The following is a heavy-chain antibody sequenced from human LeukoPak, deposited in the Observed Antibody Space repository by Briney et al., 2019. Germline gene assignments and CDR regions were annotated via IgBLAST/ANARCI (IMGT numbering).Heavy chain of an antibody. D-gene: IGHD2-2*01. CDR2: ISSSSGYI. V-gene: IGHV3-21*01. CDR3: ARVLGRYQMLGSLDS. J-gene: IGHJ4*02. Sequence: GGSLRLSCVASGFAFNIYSMNWVRQAPGKGLEWVSFISSSSGYIYYADSVKGRFTISRDNAKNSLYLQVNSLRAEDTAVCFCARVLGRYQMLGSLDSWGQGTLVTVSS. CDR1: GFAFNIYS.